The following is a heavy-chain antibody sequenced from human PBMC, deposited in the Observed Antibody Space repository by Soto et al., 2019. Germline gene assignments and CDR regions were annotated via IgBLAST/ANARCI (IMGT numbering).Heavy chain of an antibody. D-gene: IGHD4-17*01. CDR3: ARRKKYYGDYLWYYMDV. V-gene: IGHV4-59*08. J-gene: IGHJ6*03. CDR1: GGSISSYY. CDR2: IYYSGST. Sequence: SETLSLTCTVSGGSISSYYWSWIRQPPGKGLEWIGYIYYSGSTNYNPSLKSRVTISVDTSKNQFSLKLSSVTAADTAVYYCARRKKYYGDYLWYYMDVWGKGTTVTVSS.